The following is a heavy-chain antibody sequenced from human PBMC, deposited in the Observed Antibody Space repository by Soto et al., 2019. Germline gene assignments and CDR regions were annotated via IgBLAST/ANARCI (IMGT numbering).Heavy chain of an antibody. Sequence: QVQLVESGGGVVQPGRSLRLSCAASGFTFSSYGMHWVRQAPGKGLEWVAVIWFDGINKFYADSVKGRFTISRDNSKNTVSLRMNRLRDAASAASSCATTGPPWGQGTLVTFSS. V-gene: IGHV3-33*01. CDR2: IWFDGINK. CDR3: ATTGPP. CDR1: GFTFSSYG. J-gene: IGHJ5*02.